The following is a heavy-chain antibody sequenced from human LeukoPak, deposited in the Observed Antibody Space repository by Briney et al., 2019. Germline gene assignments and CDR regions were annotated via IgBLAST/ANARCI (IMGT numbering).Heavy chain of an antibody. J-gene: IGHJ4*02. CDR2: ISSYSVKT. V-gene: IGHV1-18*01. Sequence: ASVKVSCKASGYSIGTYGVNWVRQAPGQGLEWMGWISSYSVKTESAQKFQGRVTMTTDTSTSTAYMELSSLRSEDTAVYYCARGRGGYDTDYFDYWGQGTLVTVSS. D-gene: IGHD5-12*01. CDR1: GYSIGTYG. CDR3: ARGRGGYDTDYFDY.